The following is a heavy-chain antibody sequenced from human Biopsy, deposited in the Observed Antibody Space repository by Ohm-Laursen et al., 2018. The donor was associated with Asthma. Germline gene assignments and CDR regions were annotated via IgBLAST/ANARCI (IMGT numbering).Heavy chain of an antibody. D-gene: IGHD3-22*01. CDR3: ARGDSSNWSHYYFDY. J-gene: IGHJ4*02. V-gene: IGHV3-30*01. CDR1: GFNFSNFA. Sequence: SLRLSCTASGFNFSNFAIHWVRQAPGKGLEWVGVISKDASTQDYADSVKGRFTMARDNSKNTLDLQMNSLREEDTAVYYCARGDSSNWSHYYFDYWGQGTLVTVSS. CDR2: ISKDASTQ.